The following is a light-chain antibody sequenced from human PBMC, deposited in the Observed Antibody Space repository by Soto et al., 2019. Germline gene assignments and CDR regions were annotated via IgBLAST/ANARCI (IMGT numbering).Light chain of an antibody. V-gene: IGLV4-69*01. CDR2: VNTDGSH. CDR3: KTWGAGFSVV. CDR1: SGHSSYA. J-gene: IGLJ2*01. Sequence: QPVLTQSPSASASLGASVKLTCTLSSGHSSYAIAWHQQQPEKGPRYLMKVNTDGSHNKGDGIPDRFSGSSSGAERYLTISSLQSEDEADYYCKTWGAGFSVVFGGGTKLTVL.